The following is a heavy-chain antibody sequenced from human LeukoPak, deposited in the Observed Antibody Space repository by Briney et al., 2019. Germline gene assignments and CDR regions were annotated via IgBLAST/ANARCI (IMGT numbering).Heavy chain of an antibody. CDR2: INEDGSST. V-gene: IGHV3-74*01. D-gene: IGHD3-10*01. CDR1: GYTFSRYW. J-gene: IGHJ4*02. CDR3: TTDTFGARDS. Sequence: PGGSLRLSCAASGYTFSRYWMHWVRQGPGKGLVWVTRINEDGSSTSYAESVRGRFTISSDNAKSTLYLQMNSLRAEDAAVYYCTTDTFGARDSWGQGTLVTVSS.